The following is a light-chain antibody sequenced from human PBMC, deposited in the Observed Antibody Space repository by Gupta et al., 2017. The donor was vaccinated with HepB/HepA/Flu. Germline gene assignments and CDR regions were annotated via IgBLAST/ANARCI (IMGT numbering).Light chain of an antibody. V-gene: IGKV3-15*01. CDR1: QSVSSN. Sequence: EIVMTQYPATLSVSPGERATLSCRASQSVSSNLAWYQQKPGQAPRLLIDGASTRATGIPASFSGSGSGTEFTLTISSLQSEDFAVYYCQQYNNWPPWTFGQGTKVEIK. J-gene: IGKJ1*01. CDR2: GAS. CDR3: QQYNNWPPWT.